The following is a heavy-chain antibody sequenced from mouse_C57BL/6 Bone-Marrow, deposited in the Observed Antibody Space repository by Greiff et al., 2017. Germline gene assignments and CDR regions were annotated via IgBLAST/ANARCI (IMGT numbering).Heavy chain of an antibody. V-gene: IGHV3-6*01. J-gene: IGHJ2*01. CDR1: GYSITSGYY. D-gene: IGHD1-1*01. CDR3: ARGYGSDY. CDR2: ISYDGSN. Sequence: DVKLVESGPGLVKPSQSLSLTCSVTGYSITSGYYWNWIRQFPGNKLEWMGYISYDGSNNYNPSLKNRISITRDTSKNQFFLTVNSVTTEDTATYYCARGYGSDYWGQGTTLTVSS.